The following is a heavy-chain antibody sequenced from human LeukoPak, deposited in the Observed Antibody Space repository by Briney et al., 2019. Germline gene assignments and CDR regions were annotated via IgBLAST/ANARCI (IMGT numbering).Heavy chain of an antibody. Sequence: SETLSLTCAVSGGSISPYYWSWIRQPPGKGLEWIGYIYYSGNMNYNPSLKSRVTVSVDTSKNQFSLKLSSVTAADTAVYYCARLGLHDAFDIWGQGTMVTVSS. CDR3: ARLGLHDAFDI. D-gene: IGHD3-16*01. V-gene: IGHV4-59*01. J-gene: IGHJ3*02. CDR2: IYYSGNM. CDR1: GGSISPYY.